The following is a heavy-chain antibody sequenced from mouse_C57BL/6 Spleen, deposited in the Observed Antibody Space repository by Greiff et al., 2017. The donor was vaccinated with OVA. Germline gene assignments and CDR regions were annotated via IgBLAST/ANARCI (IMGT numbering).Heavy chain of an antibody. D-gene: IGHD2-3*01. CDR2: IDPETGGT. CDR3: TRSLYDGYYGGFAY. Sequence: VQGVESGAELVRPGASVTLSCKASGYTFTDYEMHWVKQTPVHGLEWIGAIDPETGGTAYNQKFKGKAILTADKSSSTAYMELRSLTSEDSAVYYCTRSLYDGYYGGFAYWGQGTLVTVSA. V-gene: IGHV1-15*01. CDR1: GYTFTDYE. J-gene: IGHJ3*01.